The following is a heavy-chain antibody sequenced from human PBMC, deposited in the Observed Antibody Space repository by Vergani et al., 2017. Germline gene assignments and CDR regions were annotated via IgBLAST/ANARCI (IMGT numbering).Heavy chain of an antibody. CDR3: ARRTTMVRGVLEIARYYFDY. D-gene: IGHD3-10*01. CDR1: GGSISSPHW. J-gene: IGHJ4*02. V-gene: IGHV4-4*03. Sequence: QVQLQESGPGLVKPPGTLSVTCDVSGGSISSPHWWFWVCQSPGKGLEWIGEIFQSGKVNYNPSLKSRVTISVDTSKNQFSLKLSSVTAADTAVYYCARRTTMVRGVLEIARYYFDYWGQGTLVTVSS. CDR2: IFQSGKV.